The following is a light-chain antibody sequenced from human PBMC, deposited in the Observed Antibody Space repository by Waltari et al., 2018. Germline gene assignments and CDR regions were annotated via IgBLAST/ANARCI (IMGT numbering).Light chain of an antibody. CDR3: CSYAGSYTFV. V-gene: IGLV2-11*01. Sequence: QSALTQPRSVSGSPGQSVTISCSGTRSDVGNYNFFSWYQQHPGNAPKLLIYDVVKRPSGVPDRFSGSKSGNTASLTISGLQTEDEADYYCCSYAGSYTFVFGGGTQLTVL. J-gene: IGLJ7*01. CDR2: DVV. CDR1: RSDVGNYNF.